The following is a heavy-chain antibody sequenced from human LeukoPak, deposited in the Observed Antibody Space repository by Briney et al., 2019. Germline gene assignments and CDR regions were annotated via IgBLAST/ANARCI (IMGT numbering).Heavy chain of an antibody. V-gene: IGHV3-30*03. D-gene: IGHD6-13*01. J-gene: IGHJ4*02. Sequence: GGSLRLSCVASGFTFSNYGMHWVRQAPGKGLEWVAVISYDGRHKYYADSVKGRFTISRDNSKNTLYLQMNGLRAEDTAMYYCARVPSIAAVGIRLDYWGQGTLVTVSS. CDR2: ISYDGRHK. CDR3: ARVPSIAAVGIRLDY. CDR1: GFTFSNYG.